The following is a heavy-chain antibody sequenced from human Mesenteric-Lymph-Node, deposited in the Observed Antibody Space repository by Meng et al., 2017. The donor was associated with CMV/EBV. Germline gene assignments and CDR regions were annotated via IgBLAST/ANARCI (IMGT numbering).Heavy chain of an antibody. CDR2: ISWESDNI. J-gene: IGHJ3*02. V-gene: IGHV3-9*01. D-gene: IGHD1-26*01. CDR3: AKERSGVGVCTGAFDI. CDR1: GFIFDAYA. Sequence: SLKISCAASGFIFDAYAMHWVRPAPGKGLEWVSGISWESDNIGYGDSVKGRFTISRDNSKNSMYLQMNSLRAEDTAVYYCAKERSGVGVCTGAFDIWGQGTMVTVSS.